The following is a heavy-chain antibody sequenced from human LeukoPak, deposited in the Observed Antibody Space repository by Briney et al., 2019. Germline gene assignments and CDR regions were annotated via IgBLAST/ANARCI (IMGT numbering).Heavy chain of an antibody. CDR3: ARHVRSYYGSGSYFQR. CDR1: GGSISSSNW. D-gene: IGHD3-10*01. J-gene: IGHJ4*02. CDR2: IYHSGST. V-gene: IGHV4-4*02. Sequence: SETLSLTCAVSGGSISSSNWWSWVRQPPGKGLEWIGEIYHSGSTNYNPSLKSRVTISVDKSKNQFSLKLSSVTAADTAVYYCARHVRSYYGSGSYFQRWGQGTLVTVSS.